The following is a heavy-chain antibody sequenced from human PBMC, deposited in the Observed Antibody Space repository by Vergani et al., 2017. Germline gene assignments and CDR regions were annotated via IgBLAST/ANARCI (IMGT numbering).Heavy chain of an antibody. CDR2: IIPIFGTA. CDR3: AREADRGDGYNSRGRAFDI. D-gene: IGHD5-24*01. J-gene: IGHJ3*02. Sequence: QVQLVQSGAEVKKPGASVKVSCKASGGTFSSYAISWVRQAPGQGLEWMGGIIPIFGTANYAQKFQGRVTITADESTSTAYMELSSLRSEDTAVYYCAREADRGDGYNSRGRAFDIWGQGTMVTVSS. V-gene: IGHV1-69*12. CDR1: GGTFSSYA.